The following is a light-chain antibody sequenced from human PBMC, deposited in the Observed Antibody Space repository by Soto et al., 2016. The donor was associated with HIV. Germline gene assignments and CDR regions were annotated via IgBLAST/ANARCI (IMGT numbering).Light chain of an antibody. V-gene: IGLV3-1*01. J-gene: IGLJ1*01. CDR1: KLGDKY. Sequence: SYDLTQAPSVSVSPGQTASITCSGDKLGDKYVCWYQQKPGQSPVLVIYQDNKRPSGIPERFSGSNSGNTATLTISGTQAIDEAEYYCQAWDSTSWGVFGTGTKVHRP. CDR3: QAWDSTSWGV. CDR2: QDN.